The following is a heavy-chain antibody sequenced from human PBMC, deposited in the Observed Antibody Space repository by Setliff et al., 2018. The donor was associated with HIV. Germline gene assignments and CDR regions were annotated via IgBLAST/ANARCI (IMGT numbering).Heavy chain of an antibody. Sequence: SETLSLTCAVSGYPIIEAYYWLWIRQSPTKGLEYIGIIFRGVTTYYNPSLRSRVALSMDTSKNQFSLKLSSVTAADTAVYYCARGGRSLAAQTWFDPWGQGTLVTVSS. CDR1: GYPIIEAYY. V-gene: IGHV4-38-2*01. CDR3: ARGGRSLAAQTWFDP. CDR2: IFRGVTT. D-gene: IGHD6-6*01. J-gene: IGHJ5*02.